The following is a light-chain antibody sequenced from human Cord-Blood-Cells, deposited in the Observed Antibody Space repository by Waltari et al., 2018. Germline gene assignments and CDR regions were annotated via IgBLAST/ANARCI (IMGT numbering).Light chain of an antibody. J-gene: IGKJ1*01. CDR1: QSVSSN. Sequence: PATLSVPPRESATLSCRASQSVSSNLAWYQQKPGQAPRLLIYGASTRATGIPARFSGSGSGTEFTLTISSLQSEDFAVYYCQQYNNWPPWTFGQGTKVEIK. V-gene: IGKV3-15*01. CDR2: GAS. CDR3: QQYNNWPPWT.